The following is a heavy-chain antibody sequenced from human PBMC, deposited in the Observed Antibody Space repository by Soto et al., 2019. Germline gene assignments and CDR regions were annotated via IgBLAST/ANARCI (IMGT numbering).Heavy chain of an antibody. Sequence: SQTLSLTCGLSRDSVASNSVVWDWIRQSPSRGLEWLGRTYYRSKWYYEYAESVKSRIIINPDTSKNQLSLQLNSVTPEDTALYYCAKARGDSSAPDYWGQGTLVTVSS. CDR3: AKARGDSSAPDY. CDR1: RDSVASNSVV. CDR2: TYYRSKWYY. D-gene: IGHD3-22*01. V-gene: IGHV6-1*01. J-gene: IGHJ4*02.